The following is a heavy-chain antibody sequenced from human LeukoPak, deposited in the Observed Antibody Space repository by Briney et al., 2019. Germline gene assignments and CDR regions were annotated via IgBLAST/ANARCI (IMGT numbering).Heavy chain of an antibody. D-gene: IGHD1-26*01. CDR2: VSGGGGST. CDR1: GFTFGSYA. V-gene: IGHV3-23*01. J-gene: IGHJ4*02. Sequence: GGSLRLSCAASGFTFGSYAMSWVRQAPGKGLEWVSAVSGGGGSTYYADSVKGRFTISRDNSKNTLYLQMNSLRAEDTAVYYCAKGKGGSSSYYDYWGQGTLVTVSS. CDR3: AKGKGGSSSYYDY.